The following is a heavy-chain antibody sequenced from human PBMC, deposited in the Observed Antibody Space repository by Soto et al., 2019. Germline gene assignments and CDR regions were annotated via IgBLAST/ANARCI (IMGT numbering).Heavy chain of an antibody. J-gene: IGHJ5*02. CDR3: ARRRAPGGLLGLFDL. D-gene: IGHD2-8*02. V-gene: IGHV4-30-2*01. CDR1: GGSISSGGYS. Sequence: QLQLQESGSGLVKPSQTLSLTCAVSGGSISSGGYSWSWIRQPPGKGLEWIGYIYHTGSTFYNPSLKPRVTISVDRSKNQFSLNLSSVTAADTAVYYCARRRAPGGLLGLFDLWGQGTLVTVSS. CDR2: IYHTGST.